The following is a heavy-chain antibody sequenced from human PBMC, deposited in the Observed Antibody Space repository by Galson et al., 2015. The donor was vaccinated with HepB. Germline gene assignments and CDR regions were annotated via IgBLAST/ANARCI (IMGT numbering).Heavy chain of an antibody. CDR3: ARGSDSSSWTLYGMDV. CDR2: INSDGSST. V-gene: IGHV3-74*01. CDR1: GFTFSSYW. D-gene: IGHD6-13*01. J-gene: IGHJ6*02. Sequence: SLRLSCAASGFTFSSYWMHWVRQAPGKGLVWVSRINSDGSSTSYADSVKGRFTISRDNAKNTLYLQMNSLRAEDTAVYYCARGSDSSSWTLYGMDVWGQGTTVTVSS.